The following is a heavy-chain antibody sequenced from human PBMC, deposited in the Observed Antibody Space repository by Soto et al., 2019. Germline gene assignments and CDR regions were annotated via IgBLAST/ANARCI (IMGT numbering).Heavy chain of an antibody. J-gene: IGHJ4*02. CDR2: IVVGSGNT. Sequence: GASVKVSCKASGFTFTSSAVQWVRQARGQRLEWIGWIVVGSGNTNYAQKFQERVTITRDMSTSTAYMELSSLRSDDTAVYYCARAGSSGYYLDYWGQGTLVTVSS. CDR1: GFTFTSSA. D-gene: IGHD3-22*01. V-gene: IGHV1-58*01. CDR3: ARAGSSGYYLDY.